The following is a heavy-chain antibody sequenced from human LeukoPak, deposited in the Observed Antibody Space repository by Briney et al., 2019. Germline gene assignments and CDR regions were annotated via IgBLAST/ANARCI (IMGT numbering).Heavy chain of an antibody. Sequence: GGSLRLSCAASGFTVSSNYMSWVRQAPGKGLEWVSVIYSGGSTYYADSVKGRFTISRDNSKNTLYLQMNSLRAEDTAEYYCARGSYDILTGYNYWGQGTLVTVSS. CDR2: IYSGGST. V-gene: IGHV3-53*01. D-gene: IGHD3-9*01. CDR1: GFTVSSNY. CDR3: ARGSYDILTGYNY. J-gene: IGHJ4*02.